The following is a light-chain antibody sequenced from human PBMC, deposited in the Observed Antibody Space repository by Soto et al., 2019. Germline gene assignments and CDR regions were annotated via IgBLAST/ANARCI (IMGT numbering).Light chain of an antibody. CDR3: SSYTSSSTRV. CDR1: SSDVGGYNY. CDR2: EVS. Sequence: QSVLTQPATVSGSPGQSITISCTGTSSDVGGYNYGSWYQQHPGKAPKLMIYEVSKRPSGVSNRFSGSKSGNTASLTISGLQAEDEADYYCSSYTSSSTRVFGGGTKLTVL. V-gene: IGLV2-14*01. J-gene: IGLJ3*02.